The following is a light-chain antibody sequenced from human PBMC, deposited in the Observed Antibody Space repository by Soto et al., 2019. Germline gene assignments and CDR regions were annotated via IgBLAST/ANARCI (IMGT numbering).Light chain of an antibody. CDR3: QQYDNWPPIT. CDR1: QRISGF. Sequence: VLTQSSAFPSGFGGWIWSLSFRDSQRISGFFAWYQQKPGQAPRLLIYDGSTGATGIPARFSGSGSGTEFTLTISSLQSEDFAVYYCQQYDNWPPITFGQGTRLETK. J-gene: IGKJ5*01. CDR2: DGS. V-gene: IGKV3-15*01.